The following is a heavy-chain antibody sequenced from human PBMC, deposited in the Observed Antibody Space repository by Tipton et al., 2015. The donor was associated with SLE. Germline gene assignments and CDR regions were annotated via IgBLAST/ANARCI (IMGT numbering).Heavy chain of an antibody. CDR3: ARDGTVTGDGMDV. Sequence: TLSLTCTVSGGSLSSSSYYWGWIRQPPGKGLEWIGSIYYSGSTYYNPSLKSRVTISVDTSKNQFSLKLSSVTAADTAVYYCARDGTVTGDGMDVWGQGTTVTVSS. J-gene: IGHJ6*02. V-gene: IGHV4-39*07. CDR1: GGSLSSSSYY. D-gene: IGHD4-17*01. CDR2: IYYSGST.